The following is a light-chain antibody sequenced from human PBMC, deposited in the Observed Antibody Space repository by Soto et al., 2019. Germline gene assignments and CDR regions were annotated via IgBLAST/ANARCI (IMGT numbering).Light chain of an antibody. V-gene: IGKV3D-20*01. CDR2: DAS. Sequence: EIVLTQSPATLSLSPGERATLSCGASQSVSSNYLAWYQQKPDLAPRLLIFDASSRATGIPDRFGGSGSGTDFTLTISRLEPEDFAVYYGQQYGTSPITFGQGTRLEIK. CDR3: QQYGTSPIT. J-gene: IGKJ5*01. CDR1: QSVSSNY.